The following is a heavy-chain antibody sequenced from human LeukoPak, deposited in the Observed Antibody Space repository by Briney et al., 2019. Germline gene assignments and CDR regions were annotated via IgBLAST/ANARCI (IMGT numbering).Heavy chain of an antibody. CDR1: GGTFSSYA. V-gene: IGHV1-69*05. J-gene: IGHJ4*02. CDR3: ARDFVYYDSSGQRRYFDY. D-gene: IGHD3-22*01. CDR2: IIPIFGTA. Sequence: ASEKVSCKASGGTFSSYAISWVRQAPGQGLEWMGGIIPIFGTANYAQKFQGRVTITTDESTSTAYMELSSLRSEDTAVYYCARDFVYYDSSGQRRYFDYWGQGTLVTVSS.